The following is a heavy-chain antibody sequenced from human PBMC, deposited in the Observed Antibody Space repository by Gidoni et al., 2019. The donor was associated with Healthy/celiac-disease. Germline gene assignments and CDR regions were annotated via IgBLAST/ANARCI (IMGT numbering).Heavy chain of an antibody. Sequence: QVQLQESGPGLVKPSETLSLTCTVSGGSISSYYWSWIRQPRGKGLEWIGYIYYSGSTNYNPSLKSRVTISVDTSKNQFSLKLSSVTAADTAVYYCARVRGSGYDSELYYYYGMDVWGQGTTVTVSS. D-gene: IGHD5-12*01. CDR3: ARVRGSGYDSELYYYYGMDV. V-gene: IGHV4-59*01. CDR1: GGSISSYY. CDR2: IYYSGST. J-gene: IGHJ6*02.